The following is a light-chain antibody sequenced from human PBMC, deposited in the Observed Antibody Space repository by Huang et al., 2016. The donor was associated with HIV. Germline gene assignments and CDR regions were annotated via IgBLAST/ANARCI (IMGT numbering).Light chain of an antibody. V-gene: IGKV1-5*03. CDR1: QSVSTW. Sequence: DIQMTQSPSILSASVGDRVTITCRASQSVSTWLAWYQQKPGHPPKRLLYKSSTLESGVPSRFSGSGSGTEFTLTISSLQPDDFATYYCQQYNTFWTFGQGTKV. J-gene: IGKJ1*01. CDR3: QQYNTFWT. CDR2: KSS.